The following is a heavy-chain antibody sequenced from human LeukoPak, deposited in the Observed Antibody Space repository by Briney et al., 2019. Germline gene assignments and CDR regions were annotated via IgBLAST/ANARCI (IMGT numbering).Heavy chain of an antibody. D-gene: IGHD6-6*01. V-gene: IGHV3-11*01. CDR2: ISSSGSTI. J-gene: IGHJ5*02. Sequence: GGSLRLSCAASGFTFSDYYMSWLRQAPGKGLEWVSYISSSGSTIYYADSVKGRFTISRDNAKNSLYLQMNSLRAEDTAVYYCARSRVAARRGRWFDPWGQGTLVTVSS. CDR1: GFTFSDYY. CDR3: ARSRVAARRGRWFDP.